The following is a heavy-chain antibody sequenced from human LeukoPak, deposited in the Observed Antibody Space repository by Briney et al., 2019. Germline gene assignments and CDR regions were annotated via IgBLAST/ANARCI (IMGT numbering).Heavy chain of an antibody. J-gene: IGHJ4*02. Sequence: PSEALSLTCTVSGGSISSYYWSWIRQPPGKGLEWIGYISYSGSTNYNPPLKSRVTISLDTSKNQSSLKLSSVTAADTAVYYCAGHHPRNTVDFWGREPWSPSPQ. D-gene: IGHD2-8*02. CDR3: AGHHPRNTVDF. CDR2: ISYSGST. CDR1: GGSISSYY. V-gene: IGHV4-59*08.